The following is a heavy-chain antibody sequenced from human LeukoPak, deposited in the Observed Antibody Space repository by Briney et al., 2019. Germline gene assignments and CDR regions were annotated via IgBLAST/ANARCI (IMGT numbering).Heavy chain of an antibody. CDR3: ARDLGVPAAIRAGNNLFDP. J-gene: IGHJ5*02. D-gene: IGHD2-2*02. CDR2: IYTSGST. Sequence: PSETLSLTCTVSGGSISSYYWSWIRQPAGKGLEWIGHIYTSGSTNYNPSLKSRVTMSVDTSKNQFSLKLSSVAAADTAVYYCARDLGVPAAIRAGNNLFDPWGQGTLVTVSS. V-gene: IGHV4-4*07. CDR1: GGSISSYY.